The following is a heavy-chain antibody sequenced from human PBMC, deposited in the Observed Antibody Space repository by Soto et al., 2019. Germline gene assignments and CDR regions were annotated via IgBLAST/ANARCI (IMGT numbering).Heavy chain of an antibody. J-gene: IGHJ5*02. CDR1: GYSFTSYW. CDR3: ARQSNSEFWSGYWNFNWFDP. CDR2: IYPGDSDT. V-gene: IGHV5-51*01. Sequence: GESLKISCKGSGYSFTSYWIGWVRQMPGKGLEWMGIIYPGDSDTRYSPSFQGQVTISADKSISTAYLQWSSLKASDTAMYYCARQSNSEFWSGYWNFNWFDPWGQGTLGTVSS. D-gene: IGHD3-3*01.